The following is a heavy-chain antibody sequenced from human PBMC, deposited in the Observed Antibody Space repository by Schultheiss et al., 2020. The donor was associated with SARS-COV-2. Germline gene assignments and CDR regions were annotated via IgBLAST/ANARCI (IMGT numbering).Heavy chain of an antibody. CDR1: GFTFSDYY. Sequence: GGSLRLSCAASGFTFSDYYMSWIRQAPGKGLEWVSYISSSSSYTNYADSVKGRFTISRDNAKNSLYLQMNSLRAEDTALYYCAKAEIAVAGGYYYYGMDVWGQGTTVTVSS. J-gene: IGHJ6*02. V-gene: IGHV3-11*05. CDR3: AKAEIAVAGGYYYYGMDV. CDR2: ISSSSSYT. D-gene: IGHD6-19*01.